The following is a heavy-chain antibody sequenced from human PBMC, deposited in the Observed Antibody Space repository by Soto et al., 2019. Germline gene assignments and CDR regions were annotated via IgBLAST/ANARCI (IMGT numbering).Heavy chain of an antibody. V-gene: IGHV3-23*01. CDR2: ISYSGTTT. CDR1: GFTFSSHA. Sequence: EVQLLESGGGLVQPEGSLRLSCAASGFTFSSHAMSRVRQAPGKGLEWVSAISYSGTTTYYAESVKGRFTISRDNSKNTLYLQLTSLRVEDTAIYYCAKRFTLFGEVKLSPDFDYWGQGTLVTVSS. J-gene: IGHJ4*02. CDR3: AKRFTLFGEVKLSPDFDY. D-gene: IGHD3-3*01.